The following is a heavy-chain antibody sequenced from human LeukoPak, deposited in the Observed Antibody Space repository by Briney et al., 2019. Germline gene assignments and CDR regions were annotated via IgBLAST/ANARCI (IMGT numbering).Heavy chain of an antibody. CDR2: INPSGGST. V-gene: IGHV1-46*01. D-gene: IGHD2-2*01. Sequence: GASVKVSCKASGGTFSSYAISWVRQAPGQGLEWMGIINPSGGSTSYAQKFQGRVTMTRDMSTSTVYMELSSLRSEDTAVYYCARDEGYCSSTSCYGGFDPWGQGTLVTVSS. CDR1: GGTFSSYA. CDR3: ARDEGYCSSTSCYGGFDP. J-gene: IGHJ5*02.